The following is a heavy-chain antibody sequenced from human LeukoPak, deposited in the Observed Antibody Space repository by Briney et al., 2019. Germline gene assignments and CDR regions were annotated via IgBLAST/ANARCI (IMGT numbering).Heavy chain of an antibody. Sequence: SETLSLTCAVYGGSFSGYYWSWIRQPPGKGLEWIGEINHSGSTNYNPSLKGRVTISVDTSKNQFSLKLSSVTAADTAVYYCARWGGWYYFDYWGQGTLVTVSS. CDR3: ARWGGWYYFDY. CDR2: INHSGST. D-gene: IGHD6-19*01. V-gene: IGHV4-34*01. CDR1: GGSFSGYY. J-gene: IGHJ4*02.